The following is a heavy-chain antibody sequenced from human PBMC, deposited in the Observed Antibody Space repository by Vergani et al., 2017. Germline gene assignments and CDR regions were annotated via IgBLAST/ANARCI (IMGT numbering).Heavy chain of an antibody. CDR3: ARDGVYYDSSGYFDS. J-gene: IGHJ4*02. CDR1: GFTFSAYA. V-gene: IGHV3-30-3*01. CDR2: MSYDGSNK. D-gene: IGHD3-22*01. Sequence: QVQLVESGGGVVQPGRSLRVSCAASGFTFSAYAMHWVRQAPGKGLEWVAVMSYDGSNKYYADSVRGRVTISRDNSKNTLFLQMNNLRPGDTAVYYCARDGVYYDSSGYFDSWGQGTLVTVSS.